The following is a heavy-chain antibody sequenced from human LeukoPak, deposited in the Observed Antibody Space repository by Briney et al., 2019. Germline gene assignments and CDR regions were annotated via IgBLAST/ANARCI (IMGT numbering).Heavy chain of an antibody. J-gene: IGHJ4*02. D-gene: IGHD2-2*01. CDR2: ISGSGGST. Sequence: PGGSLRLSCAASGFTFSTYAMTWVRQAPGEGLEWASGISGSGGSTYYTDSVKGRFTISRDNSKNTLHLQMSSLRAEDTALYYCVKDRCDRTTCPEVWGQGTLVTVSS. CDR1: GFTFSTYA. V-gene: IGHV3-23*01. CDR3: VKDRCDRTTCPEV.